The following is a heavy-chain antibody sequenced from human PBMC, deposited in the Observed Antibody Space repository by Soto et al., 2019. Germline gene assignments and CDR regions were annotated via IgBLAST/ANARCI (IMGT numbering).Heavy chain of an antibody. J-gene: IGHJ4*02. D-gene: IGHD3-22*01. CDR1: GFTFSSYA. V-gene: IGHV3-30-3*01. CDR2: ISYDGSNK. CDR3: ASYDSSGLGDY. Sequence: QVQLVESGGGVVQPGRSLRLYCAASGFTFSSYAMHWVRQAPGKGLEWVAVISYDGSNKYYADSVKGRFTISRDNSKNTLYLQMNSLRAEDTAVYYCASYDSSGLGDYWGQGTLVTVSS.